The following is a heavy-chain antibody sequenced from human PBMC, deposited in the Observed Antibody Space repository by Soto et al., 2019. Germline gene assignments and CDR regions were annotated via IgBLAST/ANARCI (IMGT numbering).Heavy chain of an antibody. CDR3: ARDADYGGSRGGMDV. J-gene: IGHJ6*02. D-gene: IGHD4-17*01. V-gene: IGHV4-31*03. Sequence: QVRLEESGPGLVKPSETLSLICSVSGGSVNNANYFWNWIRHHPENGLEWIGYIYYSGRTRYNPSFKNRATLSIDTSKNQFSLRLNSVTVADTAVYFCARDADYGGSRGGMDVWGRGTTVTVSS. CDR2: IYYSGRT. CDR1: GGSVNNANYF.